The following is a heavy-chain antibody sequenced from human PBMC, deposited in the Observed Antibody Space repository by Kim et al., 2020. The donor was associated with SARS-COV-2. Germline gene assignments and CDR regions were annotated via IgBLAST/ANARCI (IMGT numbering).Heavy chain of an antibody. Sequence: SETLSLTCTVSGGSISSYYWSWIRQPPGKGLEWIGYIYYSGSTNYNPSLKSRVTISVDTSKNQFSLKLSSVTAADTAVYYCASCGGDCRFGMDVWGQGTTVTVSS. D-gene: IGHD2-21*02. CDR1: GGSISSYY. J-gene: IGHJ6*02. V-gene: IGHV4-59*01. CDR2: IYYSGST. CDR3: ASCGGDCRFGMDV.